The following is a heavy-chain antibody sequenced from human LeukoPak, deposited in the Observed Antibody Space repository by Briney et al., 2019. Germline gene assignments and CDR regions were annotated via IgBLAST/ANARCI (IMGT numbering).Heavy chain of an antibody. CDR3: ASVFG. Sequence: PGGSLRLSCAASGFTFSSYAMHWVRQAPGKGLEWVAVISYDGSNKYYADSVKGRFTISRDNSKNTLYLQMNSLRAEDTAVYYCASVFGWGQGTLVTVSS. CDR2: ISYDGSNK. J-gene: IGHJ4*02. D-gene: IGHD2-21*01. CDR1: GFTFSSYA. V-gene: IGHV3-30*01.